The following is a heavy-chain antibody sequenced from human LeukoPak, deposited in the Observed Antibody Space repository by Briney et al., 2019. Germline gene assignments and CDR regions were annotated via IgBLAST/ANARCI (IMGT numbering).Heavy chain of an antibody. V-gene: IGHV3-48*04. CDR2: ISSSSSTI. CDR1: GFTFSSYS. J-gene: IGHJ6*03. Sequence: QPGGSLRLSCAASGFTFSSYSMNWVRQAPGKGLEGVSYISSSSSTIYYADSVKGRFTISRDNAKNSLYLQMNSLRAEDTAVYYCARDHASYYFYYMDVWGKGTTVTVSS. CDR3: ARDHASYYFYYMDV.